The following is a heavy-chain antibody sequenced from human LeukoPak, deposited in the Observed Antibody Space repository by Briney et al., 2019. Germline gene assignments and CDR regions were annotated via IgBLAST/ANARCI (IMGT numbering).Heavy chain of an antibody. J-gene: IGHJ4*02. D-gene: IGHD4-11*01. CDR3: AKLGEGYSNYDKVY. CDR1: GFTFSSYG. Sequence: GGPLRLYCEASGFTFSSYGMHWVRQAPGKGLEWVAFIRYDGSNKYYADSVKGRFTISRDNSKNTLYLQMNSLRAEDTAVYYCAKLGEGYSNYDKVYWGQGTLVTVSS. CDR2: IRYDGSNK. V-gene: IGHV3-30*02.